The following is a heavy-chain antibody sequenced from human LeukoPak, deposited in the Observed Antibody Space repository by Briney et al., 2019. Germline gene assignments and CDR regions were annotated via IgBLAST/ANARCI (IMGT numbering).Heavy chain of an antibody. J-gene: IGHJ4*02. CDR2: IKHSGGT. CDR1: GGSFSGYY. D-gene: IGHD3-22*01. V-gene: IGHV4-34*01. CDR3: ARGSDWYYDSSGYLDY. Sequence: SETLSLTCAVYGGSFSGYYWSWIRQPPGKGLEWIGEIKHSGGTNYNPSLKSRVTISVDTSKNQFSLKLSSVTAADTAVYYCARGSDWYYDSSGYLDYWGQGTLVTVSS.